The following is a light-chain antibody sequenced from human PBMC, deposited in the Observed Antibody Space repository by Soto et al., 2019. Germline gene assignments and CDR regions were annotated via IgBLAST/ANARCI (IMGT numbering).Light chain of an antibody. J-gene: IGKJ4*01. CDR1: QSISTS. V-gene: IGKV3-20*01. Sequence: EIVLTQSPGTLSLSPGERATLSCRASQSISTSLAWYQQKPGQAPRLLIYGASRRATGIPDSFSGSGSGTDFTLTISRLEPEEFAVYYCQQYGRLSLTFGGGTRVEIK. CDR3: QQYGRLSLT. CDR2: GAS.